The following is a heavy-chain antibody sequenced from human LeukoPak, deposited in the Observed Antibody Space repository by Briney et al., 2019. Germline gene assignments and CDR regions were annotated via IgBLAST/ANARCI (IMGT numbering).Heavy chain of an antibody. CDR1: GFTFSSYL. V-gene: IGHV3-7*02. D-gene: IGHD3-10*01. Sequence: PGGSLRLSCAASGFTFSSYLMTWVRQAPGKGLEWVANIKQDGSDKYYVDSVKGRFTISRDNAQNSLHLQMSSLRADDTAVYYCAILRGGNYWGQGTLVTVSS. CDR2: IKQDGSDK. CDR3: AILRGGNY. J-gene: IGHJ4*02.